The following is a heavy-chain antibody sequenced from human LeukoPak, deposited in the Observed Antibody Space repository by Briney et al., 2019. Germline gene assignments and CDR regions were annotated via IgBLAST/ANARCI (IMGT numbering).Heavy chain of an antibody. Sequence: ASVTVSCKASGYTFTSYDINWVRQATGQGLEWMGWMNPNSGNTGYAQKFQGRVTMTRNTSISTAYMELSSLRSEDTAVYYCARVNIVVVVAATSLENWFDPWGQGTLVTVSS. CDR3: ARVNIVVVVAATSLENWFDP. CDR1: GYTFTSYD. V-gene: IGHV1-8*01. J-gene: IGHJ5*02. CDR2: MNPNSGNT. D-gene: IGHD2-15*01.